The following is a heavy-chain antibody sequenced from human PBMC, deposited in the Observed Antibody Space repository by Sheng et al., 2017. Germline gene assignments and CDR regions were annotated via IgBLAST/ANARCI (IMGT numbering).Heavy chain of an antibody. Sequence: EVQLVESGGGLVQPGRSLRLSCAASGFTFDDYAMHWVRQAPGKGLEWVSGISWNSGSIGYADSVKGRFTISRDNAKNSLYLQMNSLRAEDTALYYCAKDNPLLVVVPAAILYYYYYGMDVWGQGTDGHRL. V-gene: IGHV3-9*01. J-gene: IGHJ6*02. CDR3: AKDNPLLVVVPAAILYYYYYGMDV. CDR1: GFTFDDYA. CDR2: ISWNSGSI. D-gene: IGHD2-2*02.